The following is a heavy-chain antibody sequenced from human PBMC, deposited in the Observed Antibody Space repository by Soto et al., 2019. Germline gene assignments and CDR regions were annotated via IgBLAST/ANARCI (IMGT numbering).Heavy chain of an antibody. D-gene: IGHD2-2*01. CDR1: GYSFTSYW. CDR3: ARWMFAGDCSSTSCSRGYYGMDV. Sequence: PGESLKISCKGSGYSFTSYWISWVRQMPGKGLEWMGRIDPSDSYTNYSPSFQGHVTISADKSISTAYLQWSSLKASDTAMYYCARWMFAGDCSSTSCSRGYYGMDVWGQGTTVTVSS. CDR2: IDPSDSYT. V-gene: IGHV5-10-1*01. J-gene: IGHJ6*02.